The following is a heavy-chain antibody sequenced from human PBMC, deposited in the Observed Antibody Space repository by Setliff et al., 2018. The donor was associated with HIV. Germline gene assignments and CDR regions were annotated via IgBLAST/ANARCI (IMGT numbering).Heavy chain of an antibody. Sequence: LSLTCTVSGGTISNSSYYWSWIRQPPGKGLEWMGRINYSGSTYYNPSPKSRVTIHVDTSKNQFSLKLSSVTAADTAVYYCSIHPRVPDYYYYGMDVWGQGTTVTVSS. CDR1: GGTISNSSYY. V-gene: IGHV4-39*01. CDR2: INYSGST. CDR3: SIHPRVPDYYYYGMDV. J-gene: IGHJ6*02.